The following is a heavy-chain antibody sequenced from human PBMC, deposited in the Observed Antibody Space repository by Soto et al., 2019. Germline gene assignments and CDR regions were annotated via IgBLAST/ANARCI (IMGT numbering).Heavy chain of an antibody. Sequence: VKVSCKASGYTFTGYYIHWVRQAPGQGLEWMGWINPNSGGTNYAQKFQGWVTMTRDTSISTAYMELSRLRSDDTAVYYCARATATMAYYYYYGMDVWGQGTTVTVSS. D-gene: IGHD6-25*01. CDR3: ARATATMAYYYYYGMDV. CDR1: GYTFTGYY. CDR2: INPNSGGT. J-gene: IGHJ6*02. V-gene: IGHV1-2*04.